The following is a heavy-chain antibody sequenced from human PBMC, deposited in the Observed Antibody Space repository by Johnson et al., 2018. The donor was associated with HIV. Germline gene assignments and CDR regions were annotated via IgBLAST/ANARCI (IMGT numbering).Heavy chain of an antibody. D-gene: IGHD6-13*01. Sequence: VLLVESGGGLVQPGRSLRLSCAASGFSFKDSAMPWVRQTPAQGLEWVSAISWTSASIYYADSFRGRFHLSRDNDKIYLHLEMNSLRPEDTALYYCVKTVGLPSTWYERAFGIWGQGTRVTVSS. CDR1: GFSFKDSA. V-gene: IGHV3-9*01. CDR2: ISWTSASI. J-gene: IGHJ3*02. CDR3: VKTVGLPSTWYERAFGI.